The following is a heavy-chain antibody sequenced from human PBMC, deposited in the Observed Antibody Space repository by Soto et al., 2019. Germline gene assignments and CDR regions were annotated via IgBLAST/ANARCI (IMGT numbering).Heavy chain of an antibody. J-gene: IGHJ3*02. CDR2: INSDGSST. Sequence: EVQLVESGGGLVQPGGSLRVSCAASGFTFSNHWMHWVRQDQGQGLVWVSRINSDGSSTTYADSVKGRFTISRDNAKNTLYLQMNSLTVEDTAMYYCTRAISGAFDIWGQGTMVTVSS. V-gene: IGHV3-74*01. CDR1: GFTFSNHW. CDR3: TRAISGAFDI. D-gene: IGHD3-10*01.